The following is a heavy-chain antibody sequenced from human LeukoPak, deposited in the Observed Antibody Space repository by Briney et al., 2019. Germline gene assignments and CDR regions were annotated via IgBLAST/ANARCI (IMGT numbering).Heavy chain of an antibody. J-gene: IGHJ5*02. V-gene: IGHV6-1*01. CDR3: ARAPGPRYSSSWYGENWFDP. CDR1: GDSVSSNSAA. D-gene: IGHD6-13*01. CDR2: TYYRSKWYN. Sequence: SQTLSLTCAISGDSVSSNSAAWNWIRQSPSRGLEWLGRTYYRSKWYNDYAVSVKSRITINPDTSKNQFSLQLNSVTPEDTAVYYCARAPGPRYSSSWYGENWFDPWGQGTLVTVSS.